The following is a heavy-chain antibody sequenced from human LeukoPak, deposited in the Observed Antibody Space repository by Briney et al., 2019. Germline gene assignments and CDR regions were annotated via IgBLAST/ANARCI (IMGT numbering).Heavy chain of an antibody. CDR1: GGTFSSYA. D-gene: IGHD4-17*01. CDR2: IIPIFGTA. CDR3: ARVLDYGDYVEGAFDI. Sequence: SVKVSCKASGGTFSSYAIIWVRQAPGQGLEWMGGIIPIFGTANYAQKFQGRVTITADESTSTAYMELSSLRSEDTAVYYCARVLDYGDYVEGAFDIWGQGTMVTVSS. J-gene: IGHJ3*02. V-gene: IGHV1-69*13.